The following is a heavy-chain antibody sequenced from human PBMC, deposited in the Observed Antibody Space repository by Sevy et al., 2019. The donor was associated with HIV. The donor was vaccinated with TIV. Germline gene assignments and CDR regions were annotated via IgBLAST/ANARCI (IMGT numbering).Heavy chain of an antibody. D-gene: IGHD2-15*01. CDR1: GFTFSSYS. J-gene: IGHJ4*02. V-gene: IGHV3-48*01. CDR2: ISSSSSTI. Sequence: GGSLRLSCAASGFTFSSYSMNWVRQAPGKGLEWVSYISSSSSTIYYADSVKGRFTISRDNAKNSLYLQMNSLRAEDTAVYYCASEHQGRYCSGGSCYSDWGQGTLVTVSS. CDR3: ASEHQGRYCSGGSCYSD.